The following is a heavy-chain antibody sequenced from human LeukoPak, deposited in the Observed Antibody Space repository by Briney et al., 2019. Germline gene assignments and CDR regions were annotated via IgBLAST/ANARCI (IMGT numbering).Heavy chain of an antibody. V-gene: IGHV4-39*01. CDR2: IYYSGST. CDR1: GGSISSNNYY. Sequence: SETLSLTCTVSGGSISSNNYYWGWIRQPPGKGLEWIASIYYSGSTYYNPSLRSRVTISVDTSKNEFSLKLNSVTAADTSVYYCSRQGSSSRDAFDIWGQGTPVAVSS. J-gene: IGHJ3*02. CDR3: SRQGSSSRDAFDI. D-gene: IGHD6-13*01.